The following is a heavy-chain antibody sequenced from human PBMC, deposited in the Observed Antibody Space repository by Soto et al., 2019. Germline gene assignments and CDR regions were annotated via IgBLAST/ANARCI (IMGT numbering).Heavy chain of an antibody. J-gene: IGHJ5*02. V-gene: IGHV3-23*01. Sequence: PGGSLRLSCAASGFTFSSYAMSWVRQAPGKGLEWVSAISGSGGSTYYADSVKGRFTISRDNSKNTLYLQMNSLRAEDTAVYYCAKAGRRITIFGVVPNLNWFDPWGQGTLVTV. CDR1: GFTFSSYA. CDR2: ISGSGGST. CDR3: AKAGRRITIFGVVPNLNWFDP. D-gene: IGHD3-3*01.